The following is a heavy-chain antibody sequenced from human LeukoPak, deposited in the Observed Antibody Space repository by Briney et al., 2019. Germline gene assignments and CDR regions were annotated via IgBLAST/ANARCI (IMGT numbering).Heavy chain of an antibody. Sequence: GGSLRLSCAASGFTFSKYWMTWVRQAPGKGLEWVANIKDDGSDENYVDSVKGRFTISRDNAKNSLYLQMNSLSAGDTALYYCARDRGRDTFDYWGQGTHVTVSS. D-gene: IGHD5-12*01. V-gene: IGHV3-7*01. CDR2: IKDDGSDE. J-gene: IGHJ4*02. CDR1: GFTFSKYW. CDR3: ARDRGRDTFDY.